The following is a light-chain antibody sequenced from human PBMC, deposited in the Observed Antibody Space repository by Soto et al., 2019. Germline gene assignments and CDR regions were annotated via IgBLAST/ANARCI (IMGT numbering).Light chain of an antibody. V-gene: IGKV3-15*01. CDR2: DAS. CDR1: QGIGST. Sequence: EIVMTQSPATLSVSPGERATLSCRASQGIGSTLAWYQQKPGQTPKLLIFDASTRATGVPARFSGGGSGTDFTLTISRLEPEDFAVYYCQQYGSSLITFGQGTRLEIK. J-gene: IGKJ5*01. CDR3: QQYGSSLIT.